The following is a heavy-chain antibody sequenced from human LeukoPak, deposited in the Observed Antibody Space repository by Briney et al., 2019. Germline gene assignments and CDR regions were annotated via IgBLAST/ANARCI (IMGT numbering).Heavy chain of an antibody. D-gene: IGHD3-3*01. CDR3: ARAYSPRSFGVVTGYYYMDV. CDR1: GGSISSGDYY. CDR2: IYYSGST. J-gene: IGHJ6*03. Sequence: SETLSLTCTVSGGSISSGDYYWSWIRQPPGKGLEWIGYIYYSGSTYYNPSLKSRVTISVDTSKNQFSLKLSSVTAADTAMYYCARAYSPRSFGVVTGYYYMDVWGKGTTVTVSS. V-gene: IGHV4-30-4*08.